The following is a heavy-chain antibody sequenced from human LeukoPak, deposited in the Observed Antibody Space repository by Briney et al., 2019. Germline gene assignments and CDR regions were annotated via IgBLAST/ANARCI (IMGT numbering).Heavy chain of an antibody. Sequence: GASVKVSCKASGYTFTGYYMHWVRQAPGQGLEWMGWINPNSGGTTYAQKFQGRVTMTRDTSISTAYMELSRLRSDDTAVYYCASTSGYCSSTSCYFGYWGQGTLVTVSS. V-gene: IGHV1-2*02. CDR1: GYTFTGYY. J-gene: IGHJ4*02. D-gene: IGHD2-2*01. CDR3: ASTSGYCSSTSCYFGY. CDR2: INPNSGGT.